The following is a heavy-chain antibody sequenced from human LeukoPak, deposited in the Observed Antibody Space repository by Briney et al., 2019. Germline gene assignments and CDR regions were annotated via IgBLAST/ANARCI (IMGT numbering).Heavy chain of an antibody. D-gene: IGHD5-18*01. CDR2: ISGSGGST. J-gene: IGHJ6*02. CDR1: GFTFSSYA. V-gene: IGHV3-23*01. Sequence: PGASLRLSCAASGFTFSSYAMSWVRQAPGKGLEWVSAISGSGGSTYYADSVKGRFTISRDNSKNTLYLQMNSLRAEDTAVYYCAKDPRIQLCFVRASGSYYGMDVWGQGTTVTVSS. CDR3: AKDPRIQLCFVRASGSYYGMDV.